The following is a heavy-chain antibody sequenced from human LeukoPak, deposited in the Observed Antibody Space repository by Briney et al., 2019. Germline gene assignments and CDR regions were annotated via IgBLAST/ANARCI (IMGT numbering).Heavy chain of an antibody. J-gene: IGHJ6*02. CDR2: IDLSDSYT. CDR3: ATVTTIYYYYGMDV. CDR1: GYSFTSYW. Sequence: GESLKISCKGSGYSFTSYWITWVRQMPGKGLEWMGRIDLSDSYTNYSPSFQGHVTISADKSISTAYLQWSSLKASDTAMYYCATVTTIYYYYGMDVWGQGTTVTVSS. D-gene: IGHD4-17*01. V-gene: IGHV5-10-1*01.